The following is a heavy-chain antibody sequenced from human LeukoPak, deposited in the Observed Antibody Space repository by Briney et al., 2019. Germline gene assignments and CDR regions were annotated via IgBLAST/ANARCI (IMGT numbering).Heavy chain of an antibody. V-gene: IGHV3-48*04. D-gene: IGHD6-13*01. CDR1: GFTFSSYG. J-gene: IGHJ4*02. Sequence: GGSLRLSCAASGFTFSSYGMNWVRQAPGQGLEWVSYIGSSSSSIYYADSVKGRFTISRDNAKNSLYLQMNSLRAEDTAVYYCARDSRRAAAGTRGDYWGQGTLVTVSS. CDR2: IGSSSSSI. CDR3: ARDSRRAAAGTRGDY.